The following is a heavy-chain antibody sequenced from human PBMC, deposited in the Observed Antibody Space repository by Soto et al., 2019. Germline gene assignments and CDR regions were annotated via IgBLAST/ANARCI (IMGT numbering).Heavy chain of an antibody. D-gene: IGHD6-13*01. J-gene: IGHJ4*02. V-gene: IGHV1-3*01. CDR3: ASDGWSSSWYYFDY. CDR2: INAGNGNT. CDR1: GYTFTSYA. Sequence: QVQLVQSGAEVKKPGASVKVSCKASGYTFTSYAMHWVRQAPGQRLEWMGWINAGNGNTKYSQKFQGRVTITRDTXXSTAYMELSSLRSEDTAVYYCASDGWSSSWYYFDYWGQGTLVTVSS.